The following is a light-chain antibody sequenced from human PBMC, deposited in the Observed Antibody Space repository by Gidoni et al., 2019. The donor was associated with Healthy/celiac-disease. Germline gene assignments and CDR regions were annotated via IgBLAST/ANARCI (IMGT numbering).Light chain of an antibody. CDR2: GAA. V-gene: IGKV3-20*01. Sequence: EIVLTQSTGPLSLSPGERATLSGRASKSVSISYLAWYQQKPGQAPRLLIYGAASRATGIPDRFSGSGSGTDFTLTISRLEPEDFAVYYCQQYGSSPRTFGQGTKVEI. J-gene: IGKJ1*01. CDR3: QQYGSSPRT. CDR1: KSVSISY.